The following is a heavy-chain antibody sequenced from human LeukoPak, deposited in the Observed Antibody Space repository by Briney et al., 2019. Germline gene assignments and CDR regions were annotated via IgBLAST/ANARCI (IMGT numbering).Heavy chain of an antibody. J-gene: IGHJ4*02. D-gene: IGHD6-13*01. CDR1: GFTVNSNY. CDR3: ARDYRSSWSN. V-gene: IGHV3-66*01. Sequence: GGPLRLSCAASGFTVNSNYMSWVRQAPGKGLEWVSIIYSGGSTYYADSVKGRFTISRDNSKNTVYLQMNSLRAEDTAVYYCARDYRSSWSNWGQGTLVTVSS. CDR2: IYSGGST.